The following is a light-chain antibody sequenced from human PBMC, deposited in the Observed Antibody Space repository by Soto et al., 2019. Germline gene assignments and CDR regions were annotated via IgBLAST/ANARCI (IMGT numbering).Light chain of an antibody. CDR2: GAS. CDR1: ESVSSSY. J-gene: IGKJ1*01. CDR3: QQYNKWPLT. V-gene: IGKV3D-7*01. Sequence: PGERVTLSCRARESVSSSYLTWYQQKPGQAPRLLIYGASTRATSIPARFSGSGSGTDFTLTISSLQPEDFAVYYCQQYNKWPLTFGQGTKVDI.